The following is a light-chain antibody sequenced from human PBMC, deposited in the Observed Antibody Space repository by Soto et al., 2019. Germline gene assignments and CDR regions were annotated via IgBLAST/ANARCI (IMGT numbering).Light chain of an antibody. J-gene: IGKJ4*01. CDR2: GAF. Sequence: EIVMTQSPATLSVSPGETATLSCRASQSVAFHLAWYKQKPGQGPRLLIYGAFTRATGIPARCSGSGSGTAFTLTISSLQSEDFAVYYCQQYKKWPPLTFGGGTKVEIK. CDR1: QSVAFH. V-gene: IGKV3-15*01. CDR3: QQYKKWPPLT.